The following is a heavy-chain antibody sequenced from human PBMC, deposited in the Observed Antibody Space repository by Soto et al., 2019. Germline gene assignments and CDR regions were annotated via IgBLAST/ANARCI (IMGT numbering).Heavy chain of an antibody. CDR1: GGSISSGDYY. CDR2: IYYSGST. D-gene: IGHD1-26*01. CDR3: VGVLDKGVDY. J-gene: IGHJ4*02. V-gene: IGHV4-30-4*01. Sequence: SETLSLTCTVSGGSISSGDYYWSWIHQPPGKGLEWIGYIYYSGSTYYNPSLKSRVTISVDTSKNQFSLKLSSVTAADTAVYYCVGVLDKGVDYWGQGTLVTVSS.